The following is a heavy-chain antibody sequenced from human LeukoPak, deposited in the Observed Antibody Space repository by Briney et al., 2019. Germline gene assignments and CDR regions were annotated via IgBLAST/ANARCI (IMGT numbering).Heavy chain of an antibody. D-gene: IGHD5-24*01. J-gene: IGHJ4*02. CDR1: GFTFSNTY. V-gene: IGHV3-53*01. Sequence: GGSLRPSCAASGFTFSNTYMSWVRQAPGKGLEWVSLIYPSGNIYYADSVKGRFTISRDNSKNTLFLQMNSLRAEDTAIYYCARTFRSADGYKVGYLDYWGQGTLVTVSS. CDR3: ARTFRSADGYKVGYLDY. CDR2: IYPSGNI.